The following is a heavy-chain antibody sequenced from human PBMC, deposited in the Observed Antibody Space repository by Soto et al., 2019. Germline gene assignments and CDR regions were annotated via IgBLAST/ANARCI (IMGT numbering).Heavy chain of an antibody. Sequence: QVQLVQSGAEVKKPGSSVKVSCKASGGTFSSYAISWVRQAPGQGLEWMGGIIPIFGTANYAQKCQGRVTITADESTSTAYMELSRLRYEDTAVYYCAREVGIVVVLAATGYGMDVWGQGTTVTVSS. CDR1: GGTFSSYA. CDR2: IIPIFGTA. V-gene: IGHV1-69*01. D-gene: IGHD2-15*01. J-gene: IGHJ6*02. CDR3: AREVGIVVVLAATGYGMDV.